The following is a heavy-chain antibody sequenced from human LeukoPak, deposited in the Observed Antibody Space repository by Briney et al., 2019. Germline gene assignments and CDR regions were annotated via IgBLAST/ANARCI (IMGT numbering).Heavy chain of an antibody. CDR1: GASVRSSGYY. CDR3: ATDSSGYYSGYLDY. CDR2: MLYSGGT. D-gene: IGHD3-22*01. V-gene: IGHV4-39*02. J-gene: IGHJ4*02. Sequence: PSETLSLTCTVSGASVRSSGYYWAWIHQPPGKGLEWIGYMLYSGGTYYNPSLKSRVTISVDTSKNQVSLKLASVTAADTAVYYCATDSSGYYSGYLDYWGQGTLVTVSS.